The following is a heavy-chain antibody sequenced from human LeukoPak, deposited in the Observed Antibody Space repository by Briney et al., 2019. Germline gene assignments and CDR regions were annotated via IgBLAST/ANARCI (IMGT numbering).Heavy chain of an antibody. CDR1: GFTFSSYA. V-gene: IGHV3-23*01. J-gene: IGHJ1*01. Sequence: GGSLRLSCAASGFTFSSYAMSWVRQAPGKGLEWVSAISGSGGSTYYADSVKGRFTISRDNSKNTLYLQMNSLRAEDTAVYYCARDPYDSSGYYFQHWGQGTPVTVSS. CDR3: ARDPYDSSGYYFQH. CDR2: ISGSGGST. D-gene: IGHD3-22*01.